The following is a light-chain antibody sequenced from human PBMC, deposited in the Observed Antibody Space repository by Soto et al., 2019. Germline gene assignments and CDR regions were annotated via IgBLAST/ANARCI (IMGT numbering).Light chain of an antibody. CDR1: STDVGSHNY. CDR3: SSYTTNNTVV. CDR2: EVN. Sequence: QSVLTQAASVSESPGQSISLSCGGTSTDVGSHNYVSWYQQHPGKAPKLIIFEVNNRPSGVSHRFSDSKSGNTASLTISDLQGEDEADYYCSSYTTNNTVVFGGGTKLTVL. J-gene: IGLJ2*01. V-gene: IGLV2-14*01.